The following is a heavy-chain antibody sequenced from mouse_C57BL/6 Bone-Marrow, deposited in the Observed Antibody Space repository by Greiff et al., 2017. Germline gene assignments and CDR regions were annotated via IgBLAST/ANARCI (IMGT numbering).Heavy chain of an antibody. CDR1: GYTFTSYW. Sequence: QVQLQQPGAELVKPGASVKMSCKASGYTFTSYWITWVKQRPGQGLEWIGDIYPGSGSTNYNEKFKSKATLTVDTSSSTAYMQLSSLTSEDSAVYYCARTVVAHWYFDVWGTGTTVTVSS. CDR3: ARTVVAHWYFDV. D-gene: IGHD1-1*01. J-gene: IGHJ1*03. V-gene: IGHV1-55*01. CDR2: IYPGSGST.